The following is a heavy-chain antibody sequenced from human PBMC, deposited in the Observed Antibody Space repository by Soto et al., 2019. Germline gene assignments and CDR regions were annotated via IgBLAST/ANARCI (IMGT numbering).Heavy chain of an antibody. V-gene: IGHV1-69*01. CDR1: GGTFSSYA. J-gene: IGHJ4*02. CDR3: AGSNSSGEKGPYYFDY. CDR2: IIPIFGTA. D-gene: IGHD6-19*01. Sequence: QVQLVQSGAEVKKPGSSVKVSCKASGGTFSSYAISWVRQAPGQGLEWMGGIIPIFGTANYAQKFQGRVTITADESTSTAYMELSSLRSEDTAVYYCAGSNSSGEKGPYYFDYWGQGTLVTVSS.